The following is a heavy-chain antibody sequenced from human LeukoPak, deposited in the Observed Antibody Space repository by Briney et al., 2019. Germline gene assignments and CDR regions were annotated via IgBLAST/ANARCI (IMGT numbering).Heavy chain of an antibody. CDR1: GFTFSTYG. D-gene: IGHD3-10*01. Sequence: GGSLRLSCAASGFTFSTYGMHWVRQAPGKGLEWVAVVSYDGSSKYHADSVKGRFTISRDNSKNTLYLQMSSLRGEDTAVYYCAKNYESGRGVPYGMDVWGQGTTVTVSS. J-gene: IGHJ6*02. CDR2: VSYDGSSK. CDR3: AKNYESGRGVPYGMDV. V-gene: IGHV3-30*18.